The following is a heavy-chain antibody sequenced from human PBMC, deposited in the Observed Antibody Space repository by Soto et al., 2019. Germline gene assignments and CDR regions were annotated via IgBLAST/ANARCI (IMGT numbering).Heavy chain of an antibody. CDR2: ISAYNGNT. J-gene: IGHJ5*02. CDR1: GYTFTSYG. CDR3: ARGVGSGSYYNQYNGFAP. D-gene: IGHD3-10*01. Sequence: ASVKVSCKASGYTFTSYGISWVRQAPGQGLEWMGWISAYNGNTKYAQKVQGRVTMTTDTSTSTAYMELRSLRSDDTAVYYCARGVGSGSYYNQYNGFAPGGKETLVTVPS. V-gene: IGHV1-18*01.